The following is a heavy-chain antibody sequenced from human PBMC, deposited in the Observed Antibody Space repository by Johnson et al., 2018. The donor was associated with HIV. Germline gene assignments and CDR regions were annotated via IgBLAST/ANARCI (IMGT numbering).Heavy chain of an antibody. CDR1: GFAFNNYW. Sequence: VQLVESGGGVVQPGGSLRLSCAASGFAFNNYWMHWVRQAPGKGLVWVSRFNNDGNTTTYADSVKGRFTISRDNAKNTLYLQMDSLRAEDTAVYYCARRGLTGAFDIWGQGTMVTVSS. CDR3: ARRGLTGAFDI. CDR2: FNNDGNTT. V-gene: IGHV3-74*02. D-gene: IGHD3-9*01. J-gene: IGHJ3*02.